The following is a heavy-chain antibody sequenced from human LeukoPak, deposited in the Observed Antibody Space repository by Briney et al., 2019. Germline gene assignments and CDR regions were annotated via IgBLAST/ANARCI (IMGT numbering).Heavy chain of an antibody. CDR1: GYTFTSYD. Sequence: ASVKVSCKASGYTFTSYDINWVRQATGQGLEWMGWMNPNSGNTGYAQKFQGRVTMTRNTSISTAYMVLSSLRSEDTAVYYCARVYYNHYYYYYMDVWGKGTTVTISS. D-gene: IGHD1-26*01. V-gene: IGHV1-8*01. CDR2: MNPNSGNT. J-gene: IGHJ6*03. CDR3: ARVYYNHYYYYYMDV.